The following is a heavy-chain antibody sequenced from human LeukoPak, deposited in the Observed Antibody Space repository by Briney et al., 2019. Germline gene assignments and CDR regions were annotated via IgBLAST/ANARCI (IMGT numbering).Heavy chain of an antibody. J-gene: IGHJ4*02. Sequence: SETLSLTCTVSGYSISSDYYWSWIRQPSGKGLEWIGYIYYSGSTNYNPSLKSRVTISVDTSKNQFSLKLSSVTAADTAVYYCARVLYSGGSFLDYWGQGTLVTVSS. CDR2: IYYSGST. CDR1: GYSISSDYY. V-gene: IGHV4-61*01. D-gene: IGHD2-15*01. CDR3: ARVLYSGGSFLDY.